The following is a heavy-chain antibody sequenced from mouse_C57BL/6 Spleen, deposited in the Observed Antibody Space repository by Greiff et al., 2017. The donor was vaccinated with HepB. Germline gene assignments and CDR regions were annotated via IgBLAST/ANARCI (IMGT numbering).Heavy chain of an antibody. Sequence: VQLQQPGTELVKPGASVKLSCKASGYTFTSYWMHWVKQRPGQGLEWIGNINPSNGGTNYNEKFKSKATLTVDKSSSTAYMQFSSLTSEDSAVYYCASPIYYYGSSLFSYAMDYWGQGTSVTVSS. D-gene: IGHD1-1*01. CDR3: ASPIYYYGSSLFSYAMDY. CDR1: GYTFTSYW. CDR2: INPSNGGT. J-gene: IGHJ4*01. V-gene: IGHV1-53*01.